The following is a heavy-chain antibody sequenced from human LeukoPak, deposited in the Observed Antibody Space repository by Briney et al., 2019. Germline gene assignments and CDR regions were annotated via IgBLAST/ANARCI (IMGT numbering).Heavy chain of an antibody. V-gene: IGHV3-11*04. D-gene: IGHD3-22*01. CDR1: GFTFSDYY. CDR2: ISSSGSTI. CDR3: ARTLYYYDSSGYSFDY. J-gene: IGHJ4*02. Sequence: GGSLRLSCAASGFTFSDYYMSWIRQAPGKGLEWVSYISSSGSTIYYADSVKGRFTISRDNAKNSLYLQMNSLRAEDTAVYYCARTLYYYDSSGYSFDYWGQGTLVTVSS.